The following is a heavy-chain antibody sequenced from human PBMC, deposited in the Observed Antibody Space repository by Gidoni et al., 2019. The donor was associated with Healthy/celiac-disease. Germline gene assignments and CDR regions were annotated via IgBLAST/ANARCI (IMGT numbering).Heavy chain of an antibody. CDR2: IKQDGSEK. D-gene: IGHD6-19*01. CDR3: AREAQWNYYYGMDV. Sequence: EVQLVESGGGLVQPGGSLRLSCAASGFPFSSYWMSWVRQAPGKGLEWVANIKQDGSEKYYVDSVKGRFTISRDNAKNSLYLQMNSLRAEDTAVYYCAREAQWNYYYGMDVWGQGTTVTVSS. J-gene: IGHJ6*02. V-gene: IGHV3-7*01. CDR1: GFPFSSYW.